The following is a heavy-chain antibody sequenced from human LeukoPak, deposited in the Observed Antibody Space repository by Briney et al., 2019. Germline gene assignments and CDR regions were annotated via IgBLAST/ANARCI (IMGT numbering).Heavy chain of an antibody. CDR2: ISSTSSTI. CDR3: SKERPEEYYASGSYFDY. J-gene: IGHJ4*02. V-gene: IGHV3-48*01. CDR1: GFTFSSYS. D-gene: IGHD3-10*01. Sequence: GGSLRLSCAASGFTFSSYSMNWVRQAPGKGLEWVSYISSTSSTIYNADSVKGRFTISRDNSKYTVYLEMNSLRVEDTAMYYCSKERPEEYYASGSYFDYWGQGTLVTVSS.